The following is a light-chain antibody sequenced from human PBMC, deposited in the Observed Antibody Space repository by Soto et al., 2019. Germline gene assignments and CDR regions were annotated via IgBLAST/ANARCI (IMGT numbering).Light chain of an antibody. CDR1: QDISRW. J-gene: IGKJ1*01. V-gene: IGKV1-5*01. CDR2: DAS. Sequence: DIQMTQSPATLSASVGDRVSITCRASQDISRWLAWYQQKPGKAPKVLIWDASSLQRGVPSRFTGSGSGTEFTLTINGLQPDDFATYYCLQYNSPPLTFGQGTKVDIK. CDR3: LQYNSPPLT.